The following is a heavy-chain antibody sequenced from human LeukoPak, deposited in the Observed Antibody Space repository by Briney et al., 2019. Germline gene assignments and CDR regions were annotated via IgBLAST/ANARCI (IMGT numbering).Heavy chain of an antibody. CDR3: ARGGGSYYYFDY. Sequence: GGSLRLSCAASGFTFSSYAMHWVRQAPGKGLEWVAVISYDGSNKYYADSVKGRFTISRDNSKNTLYLQMSSLRAEDTAVYYCARGGGSYYYFDYWGQGTLVTVSS. CDR1: GFTFSSYA. V-gene: IGHV3-30*15. J-gene: IGHJ4*02. D-gene: IGHD1-26*01. CDR2: ISYDGSNK.